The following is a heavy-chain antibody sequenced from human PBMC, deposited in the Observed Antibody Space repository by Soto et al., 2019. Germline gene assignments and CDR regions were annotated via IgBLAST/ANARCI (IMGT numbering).Heavy chain of an antibody. D-gene: IGHD2-2*01. Sequence: GRPHRLRDAAVGVNVGNNYMSWVRQAPGKGLEWLSVIYSGGSTYYAESVKGRFTISRDNSKNTLNLQMNALRVEDTAVYYCARGPHVGISTSWGQGTLVTVSS. CDR1: GVNVGNNY. CDR2: IYSGGST. J-gene: IGHJ4*02. V-gene: IGHV3-53*01. CDR3: ARGPHVGISTS.